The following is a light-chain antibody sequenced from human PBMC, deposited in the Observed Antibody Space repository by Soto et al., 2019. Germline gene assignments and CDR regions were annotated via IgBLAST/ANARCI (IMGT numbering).Light chain of an antibody. J-gene: IGKJ5*01. CDR2: KAS. V-gene: IGKV1-9*01. Sequence: ILLTQSPSSVSASVGDRITITCRASQGIHTFLAWYQQKPGKAPQLLIYKASTLQSGVPSRFSGSGSGTDSPLTISSLHPEDSATYSCQQFYIFPVTFGQGTRLEIK. CDR3: QQFYIFPVT. CDR1: QGIHTF.